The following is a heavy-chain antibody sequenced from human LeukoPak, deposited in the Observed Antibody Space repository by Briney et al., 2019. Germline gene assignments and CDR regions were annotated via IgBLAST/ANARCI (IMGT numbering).Heavy chain of an antibody. CDR1: GGTISSYH. Sequence: PSETLSLTCTVAGGTISSYHCSWIRQTPGRRLEWIGFSFYTGATNYNPSLKSRVTISVDTSKNQFSLRLNSVTAADTAVYYCARSRDGYSHLDYWGQGILVTVSS. CDR3: ARSRDGYSHLDY. J-gene: IGHJ4*02. D-gene: IGHD5-24*01. V-gene: IGHV4-59*01. CDR2: SFYTGAT.